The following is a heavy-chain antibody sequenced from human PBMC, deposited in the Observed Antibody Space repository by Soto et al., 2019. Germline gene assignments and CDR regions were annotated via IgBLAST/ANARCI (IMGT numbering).Heavy chain of an antibody. CDR3: ARDHRASRGYSAYDPYYFDY. CDR1: GGSISSSSYY. Sequence: SETLSLTCTVSGGSISSSSYYWSWIRQPPGKGLDWIGYLYFSGTTNYNPSLKSRVTISVDTSKTQFSLKLSSVTAADTAVYYCARDHRASRGYSAYDPYYFDYWGQGTLVTVSS. CDR2: LYFSGTT. V-gene: IGHV4-61*01. D-gene: IGHD5-12*01. J-gene: IGHJ4*02.